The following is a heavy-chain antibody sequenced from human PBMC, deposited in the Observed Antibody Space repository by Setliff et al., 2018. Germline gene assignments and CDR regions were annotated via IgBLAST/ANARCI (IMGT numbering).Heavy chain of an antibody. D-gene: IGHD6-19*01. CDR3: ARAVSGWYGFDP. CDR1: GVSINSLTW. Sequence: SETLSLTCAVSGVSINSLTWWSWVRQPPGKGLEWIGEIYHDGNPIYNPSAVHYTPSLKSRVTISVDTSKNQFSLKLSSVTAADTAVYYCARAVSGWYGFDPWGQGTLVTVSS. V-gene: IGHV4-4*02. CDR2: IYHDGNP. J-gene: IGHJ5*02.